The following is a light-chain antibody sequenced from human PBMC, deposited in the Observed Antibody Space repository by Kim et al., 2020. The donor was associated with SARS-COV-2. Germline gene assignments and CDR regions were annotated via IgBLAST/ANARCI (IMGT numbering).Light chain of an antibody. CDR3: QQYSSWPLT. Sequence: EIVMTQSPATLSVSPGERATLSCRASQSVSSNLAWYQQKPGQAPRLLIYGASTRDTGIPCRFSGSGSGTEFTLTISSLQSEDFAVYYCQQYSSWPLTFGGGTKVDIK. V-gene: IGKV3-15*01. CDR1: QSVSSN. CDR2: GAS. J-gene: IGKJ4*02.